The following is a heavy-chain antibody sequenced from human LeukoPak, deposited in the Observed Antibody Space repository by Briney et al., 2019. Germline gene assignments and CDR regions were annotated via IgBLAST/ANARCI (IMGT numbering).Heavy chain of an antibody. J-gene: IGHJ4*02. CDR1: GGSISSSTNY. D-gene: IGHD3-22*01. CDR3: ASLLYDSSAYYLFDY. CDR2: IYDRGST. V-gene: IGHV4-39*07. Sequence: PSETLSLTCTVFGGSISSSTNYWGWTRQPPGKGLEWIGNIYDRGSTYYNPSLKSRVSISVDTSKNQFSLRLTSVTAADTAVYYCASLLYDSSAYYLFDYWGQGILVTVSS.